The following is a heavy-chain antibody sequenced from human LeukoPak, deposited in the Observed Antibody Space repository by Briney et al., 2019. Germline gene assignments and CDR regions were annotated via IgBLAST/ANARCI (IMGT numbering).Heavy chain of an antibody. CDR1: GFTFSSYA. J-gene: IGHJ4*02. CDR3: AKAPTYYDYVWGSYRSTFFDY. Sequence: GGSLRLPCAASGFTFSSYAMSWVRQAPGKGLEWVSAISGSGGSTYYADSVKGRFTISRDNSKNTLYLQMNSLRAEDTAVYYCAKAPTYYDYVWGSYRSTFFDYWGQGTLVTVSS. D-gene: IGHD3-16*02. V-gene: IGHV3-23*01. CDR2: ISGSGGST.